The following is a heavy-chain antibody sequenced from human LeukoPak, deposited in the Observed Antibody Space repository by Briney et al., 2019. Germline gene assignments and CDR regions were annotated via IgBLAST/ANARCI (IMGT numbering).Heavy chain of an antibody. CDR3: ARAYSGGYKLLSFDY. D-gene: IGHD3-22*01. J-gene: IGHJ4*02. V-gene: IGHV1-8*01. Sequence: GASVKVSCKASRYTFTSYDINWVRQATGQGLEWMGWMNPNSGNTGYAQKFQGRVTMTRNTSISTAYMELSSLRSEDMAVYYCARAYSGGYKLLSFDYWGQGTLVTVSS. CDR1: RYTFTSYD. CDR2: MNPNSGNT.